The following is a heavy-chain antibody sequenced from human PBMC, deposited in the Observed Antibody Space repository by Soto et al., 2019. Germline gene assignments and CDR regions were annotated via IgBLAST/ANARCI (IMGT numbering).Heavy chain of an antibody. CDR1: GYTYTSYY. CDR2: INPSGGST. D-gene: IGHD6-13*01. J-gene: IGHJ5*02. CDR3: GIAAAGTGNWFDP. V-gene: IGHV1-46*03. Sequence: ASVKVSCTASGYTYTSYYMHWVRQAPGQGLEWMGIINPSGGSTSYAQKFQGRVTMTRDTSTSTVYMELSSLRSEDTAVYYCGIAAAGTGNWFDPWGQGTLVTVSS.